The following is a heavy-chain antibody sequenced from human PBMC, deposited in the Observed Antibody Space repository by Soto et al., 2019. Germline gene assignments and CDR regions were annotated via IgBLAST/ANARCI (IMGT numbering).Heavy chain of an antibody. CDR2: IYYSGST. D-gene: IGHD4-17*01. V-gene: IGHV4-59*01. J-gene: IGHJ4*02. CDR1: GGSISSYY. CDR3: AGTTVTISFDY. Sequence: SETLSLTCTVSGGSISSYYWSWIRQPPGKGLEWIGYIYYSGSTNYNPSLKSRVTISVDTSKNQFSLKLSSVTAADTAVYYCAGTTVTISFDYWGQGTLVTVS.